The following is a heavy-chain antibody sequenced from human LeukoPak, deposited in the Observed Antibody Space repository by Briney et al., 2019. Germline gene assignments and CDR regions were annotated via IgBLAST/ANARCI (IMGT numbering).Heavy chain of an antibody. CDR1: GGSFSGYY. J-gene: IGHJ6*03. CDR2: INHGGST. V-gene: IGHV4-34*01. Sequence: PSETLSLTCAVYGGSFSGYYWSWIRQPPGKGLEWIGEINHGGSTNYNPSLKSRVTISVDTSKNQFSLKLSSVTAADTAVYYCARARGYSYGYSYYDYMDVWGKGTTVTVSS. D-gene: IGHD5-18*01. CDR3: ARARGYSYGYSYYDYMDV.